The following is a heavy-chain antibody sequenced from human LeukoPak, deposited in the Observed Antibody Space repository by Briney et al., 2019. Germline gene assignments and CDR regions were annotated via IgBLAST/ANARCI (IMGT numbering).Heavy chain of an antibody. V-gene: IGHV3-30*18. D-gene: IGHD3-10*01. CDR1: GFTFSTYG. J-gene: IGHJ4*02. CDR2: ISSDGSKK. CDR3: AKEYSYASGSYYDY. Sequence: GGSLRLSCAASGFTFSTYGMHWVRPGPGKGLEWVAVISSDGSKKYYGDSVRGRFTISRDNSKNTLFLQMNSLRADDTAVYYCAKEYSYASGSYYDYWGQGTLVTVSS.